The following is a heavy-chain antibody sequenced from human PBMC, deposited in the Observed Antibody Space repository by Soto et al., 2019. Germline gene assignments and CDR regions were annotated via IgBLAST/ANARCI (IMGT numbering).Heavy chain of an antibody. Sequence: QVQLVESGGGVVQPGRSLRLSCAASGFTFSSYGMHWVRQAPGKGLEWVAVIWYDGSNKYYADSVKGRFTISRDNSKSSLYVQMNSLRAEDTAVYYCARSDYYGSGPCDHWGHGTLVTVSS. V-gene: IGHV3-33*01. J-gene: IGHJ4*01. D-gene: IGHD3-10*01. CDR2: IWYDGSNK. CDR3: ARSDYYGSGPCDH. CDR1: GFTFSSYG.